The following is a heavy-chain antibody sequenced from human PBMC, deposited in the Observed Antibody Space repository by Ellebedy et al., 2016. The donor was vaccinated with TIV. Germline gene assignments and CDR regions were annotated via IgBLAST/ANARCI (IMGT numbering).Heavy chain of an antibody. CDR1: GFTFRNYA. Sequence: PGGSLRLSCAASGFTFRNYAMHWVRQAPGKGLEWVALISNDGSNKNSADSVRGRFTMSRDKSTNTVYLQMNNVGAEDTAVYYCATHSLIVVDAVDIWGQGTMVTVSS. V-gene: IGHV3-30*07. J-gene: IGHJ3*02. CDR3: ATHSLIVVDAVDI. CDR2: ISNDGSNK. D-gene: IGHD3-22*01.